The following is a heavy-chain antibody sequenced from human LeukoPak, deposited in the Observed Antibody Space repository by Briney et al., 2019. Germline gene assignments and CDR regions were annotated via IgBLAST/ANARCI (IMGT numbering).Heavy chain of an antibody. J-gene: IGHJ4*02. D-gene: IGHD6-19*01. CDR2: ISGSGGST. CDR3: AKGCQWLPLRPSRGEIDY. CDR1: GFSFSNYG. V-gene: IGHV3-23*01. Sequence: PGRSLRLSCAASGFSFSNYGMNWVRQAPGKGLEWVSAISGSGGSTYYADSVKGRFTISRDNSKNTLYLQMNSLRAEDTAVYYCAKGCQWLPLRPSRGEIDYWGQGTLVTVSS.